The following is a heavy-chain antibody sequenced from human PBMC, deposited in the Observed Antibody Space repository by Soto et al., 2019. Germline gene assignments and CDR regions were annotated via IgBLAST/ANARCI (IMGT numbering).Heavy chain of an antibody. D-gene: IGHD3-9*01. CDR2: INPNGGST. CDR3: ARGLGLGDY. V-gene: IGHV1-46*01. J-gene: IGHJ4*02. CDR1: GYTFTSYY. Sequence: QVQLVQSGAEVKKPGASVKLSCKASGYTFTSYYIHWVRQAPGQGLEWIGIINPNGGSTNYAHNFKGRLTVTRDTSTATVYMELGALTSEDTAVYYCARGLGLGDYWGQAALVTVSS.